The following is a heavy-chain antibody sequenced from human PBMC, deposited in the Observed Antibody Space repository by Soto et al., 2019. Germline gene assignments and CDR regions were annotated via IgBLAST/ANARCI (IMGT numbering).Heavy chain of an antibody. D-gene: IGHD3-9*01. CDR1: GGSISSYY. V-gene: IGHV4-59*01. CDR3: ARVKAPARPLRYFDWLSPIDY. Sequence: SETLSLTCTVSGGSISSYYWSWIRQPPGKGLEWIGYIYYSGSTNYNPSLKSRVTISVDTSKNQFSLKLSSVTAADTAVYYCARVKAPARPLRYFDWLSPIDYWGQGTLVTVS. CDR2: IYYSGST. J-gene: IGHJ4*02.